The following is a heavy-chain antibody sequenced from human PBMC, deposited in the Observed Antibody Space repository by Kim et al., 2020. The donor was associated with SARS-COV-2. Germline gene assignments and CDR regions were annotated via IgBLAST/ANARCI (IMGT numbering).Heavy chain of an antibody. CDR2: LTSSGDPV. D-gene: IGHD4-17*01. CDR3: AKCLYGDHDAFDI. CDR1: GFIFDEYA. V-gene: IGHV3-9*01. J-gene: IGHJ3*02. Sequence: GGSLRLSCKTSGFIFDEYAMLWVRQAPGKGLEWVSGLTSSGDPVGYADSVRGRFTISRDNAKNSLFLQMNSLRTEDTAVYYCAKCLYGDHDAFDIWGRGTMVTVSS.